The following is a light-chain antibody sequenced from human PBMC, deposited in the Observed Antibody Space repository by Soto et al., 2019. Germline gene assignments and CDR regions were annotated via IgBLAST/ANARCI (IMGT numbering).Light chain of an antibody. CDR2: GAS. J-gene: IGKJ5*01. CDR1: QSVSSN. V-gene: IGKV3-15*01. Sequence: EIVMTQSPATLSVSPGERATLSCRASQSVSSNLVWYQQKPGQAPRLLIYGASTRATGIPARFSGSGSGTEFTLTISRMQSEDFAVYYCQQYNNWPPRITFGQGTRLEIK. CDR3: QQYNNWPPRIT.